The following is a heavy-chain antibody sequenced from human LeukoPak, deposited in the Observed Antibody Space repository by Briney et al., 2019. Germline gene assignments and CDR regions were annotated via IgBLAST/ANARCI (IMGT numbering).Heavy chain of an antibody. CDR2: IGANSAI. J-gene: IGHJ3*02. Sequence: GGSLRLSCAASGFTFKSFEMNWVRQAPGKGLEWVSYIGANSAIYYADSVKGRFTISRDNAKNSLSLQMNSLRDDDTAVYYCAREGYYGAFDIWGQGTMVTVSS. CDR3: AREGYYGAFDI. CDR1: GFTFKSFE. D-gene: IGHD3-10*01. V-gene: IGHV3-48*03.